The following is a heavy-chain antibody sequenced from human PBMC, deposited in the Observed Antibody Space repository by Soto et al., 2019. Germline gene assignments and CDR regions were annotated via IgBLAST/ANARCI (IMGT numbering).Heavy chain of an antibody. V-gene: IGHV4-39*01. CDR2: IYYSGST. D-gene: IGHD6-6*01. CDR3: ARTLQNEYSSSSGPYY. Sequence: QLQLQESGPGLVKPSETLSLTCTVSGGSISSSSYYWGWIRQPPGKGLEWIGSIYYSGSTYYNPSLKSRVTISVDTSKNQFSLKLSSVTAADTAVYYCARTLQNEYSSSSGPYYWGQGTLVTVSS. CDR1: GGSISSSSYY. J-gene: IGHJ4*02.